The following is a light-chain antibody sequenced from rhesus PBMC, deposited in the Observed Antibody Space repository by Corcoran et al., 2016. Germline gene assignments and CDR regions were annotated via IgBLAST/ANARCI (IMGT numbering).Light chain of an antibody. CDR1: QCVSSD. CDR3: LQSSDWPRT. Sequence: EIVMTQSPATLALSPGERATLSCRASQCVSSDLAWHQQKPGQAPRLHIYDAPSRATGIPDSFSGRGSGTEFTLTISSLEPEDVGVYFCLQSSDWPRTFGQGTKVEIK. J-gene: IGKJ1*01. V-gene: IGKV3-24*04. CDR2: DAP.